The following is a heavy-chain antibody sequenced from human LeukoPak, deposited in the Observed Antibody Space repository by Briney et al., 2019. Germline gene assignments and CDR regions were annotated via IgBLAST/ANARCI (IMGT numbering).Heavy chain of an antibody. J-gene: IGHJ4*02. Sequence: SETLSLTCAVSGGSISSGGYSWSRIRQPPGKGLEWIGYIYYSGSTYYNPSLKSRVTISVDTSKNQFSLKLSSVTAADTAVYYCARALSHGSGNFDYWGQGTLVTVSS. CDR2: IYYSGST. V-gene: IGHV4-30-4*07. CDR1: GGSISSGGYS. D-gene: IGHD3-10*01. CDR3: ARALSHGSGNFDY.